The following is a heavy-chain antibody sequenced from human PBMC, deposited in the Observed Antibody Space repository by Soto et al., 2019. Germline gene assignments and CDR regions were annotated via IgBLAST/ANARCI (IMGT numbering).Heavy chain of an antibody. CDR2: IYATGTT. J-gene: IGHJ5*02. D-gene: IGHD1-1*01. CDR3: VRDGTKTLRDWFDP. CDR1: GASISGFY. Sequence: SETLSLTCTVSGASISGFYWSWIRKSAGKGLEWIGRIYATGTTDYNPSLKSRVMMSVDTSRKQFSLKLRSVTAADTAVYYCVRDGTKTLRDWFDPWGQGISVTVSS. V-gene: IGHV4-4*07.